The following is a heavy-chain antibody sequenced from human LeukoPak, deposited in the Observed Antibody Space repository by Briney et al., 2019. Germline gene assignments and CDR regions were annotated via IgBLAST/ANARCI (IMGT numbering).Heavy chain of an antibody. D-gene: IGHD1-26*01. CDR3: ARTYSGSYGFDY. V-gene: IGHV1-46*01. CDR1: GYTFTSYY. CDR2: INPSGGST. Sequence: ASVKVSCKASGYTFTSYYMHWVRQAPGQGLEWMGIINPSGGSTSYAQTFQGRVTMTRDMSTSTVYMELSSLRSEDTAVYYCARTYSGSYGFDYWGQGTLVTVSS. J-gene: IGHJ4*02.